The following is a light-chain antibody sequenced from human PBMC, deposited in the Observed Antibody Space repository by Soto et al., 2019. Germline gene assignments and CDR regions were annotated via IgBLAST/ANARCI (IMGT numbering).Light chain of an antibody. CDR1: QSISSY. CDR2: AAF. V-gene: IGKV1-39*01. J-gene: IGKJ5*01. CDR3: QQSYGTPIT. Sequence: NHITQSQSSLSSSVGDRGTITCVASQSISSYLNWYQQKPGKAPKLLIYAAFSLQSGVPSRFSGSGSGTDFTLTITSLQPEDFATYYCQQSYGTPITFGQGTRLEIK.